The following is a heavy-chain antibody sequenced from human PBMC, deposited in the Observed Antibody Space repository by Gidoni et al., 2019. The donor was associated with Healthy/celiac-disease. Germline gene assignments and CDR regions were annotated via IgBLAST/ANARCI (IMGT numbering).Heavy chain of an antibody. V-gene: IGHV4-39*01. CDR2: IYYSGST. D-gene: IGHD1-26*01. CDR1: GGSISSSSYY. CDR3: ARPQYEWELLDWWFDP. Sequence: QLQLQESGPGLVKPSETLSLTCTVSGGSISSSSYYWGWIRQPPGKGLEWIGSIYYSGSTYYNPSLKSRVTISVDTSKNQFSLKLSSVTAADTAVYYCARPQYEWELLDWWFDPWGQGTLVTVSS. J-gene: IGHJ5*02.